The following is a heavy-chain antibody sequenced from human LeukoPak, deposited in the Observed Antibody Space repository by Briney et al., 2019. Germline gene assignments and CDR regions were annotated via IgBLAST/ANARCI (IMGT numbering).Heavy chain of an antibody. D-gene: IGHD3-3*01. J-gene: IGHJ6*03. Sequence: GGSLRLSCAASGFTFSSYWMSWVRQAPGKGLEWVANIKQDGSEKYYVDSVKGRFTISRDNAKNSLYLQMNSLRAEDTAVYYCARDFGYYDFWSGYLLMDVWGEGTTVTVSS. CDR1: GFTFSSYW. V-gene: IGHV3-7*01. CDR2: IKQDGSEK. CDR3: ARDFGYYDFWSGYLLMDV.